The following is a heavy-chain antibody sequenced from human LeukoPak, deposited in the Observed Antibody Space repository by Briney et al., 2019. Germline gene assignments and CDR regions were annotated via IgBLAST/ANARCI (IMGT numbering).Heavy chain of an antibody. Sequence: GGGLRLSCAASGVTFSSYSMSWVRQAPGKGGEWGSYISSSRSNIYYADSVRGGITISRDNAKTSLYLQMTSLRAEDTAVYYCARGVVVAANGACLFAPWGQGTLVTASS. CDR1: GVTFSSYS. V-gene: IGHV3-21*01. CDR2: ISSSRSNI. CDR3: ARGVVVAANGACLFAP. J-gene: IGHJ5*02. D-gene: IGHD2-15*01.